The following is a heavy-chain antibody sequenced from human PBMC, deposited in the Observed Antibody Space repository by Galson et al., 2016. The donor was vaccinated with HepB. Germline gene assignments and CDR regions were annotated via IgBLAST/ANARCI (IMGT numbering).Heavy chain of an antibody. CDR1: GGSVISDNYY. J-gene: IGHJ4*02. D-gene: IGHD1-26*01. V-gene: IGHV4-61*01. CDR3: ARDQNGSYLAY. CDR2: IQYSGNT. Sequence: SETLSLTCTVSGGSVISDNYYWSWIRQPPGKGLEWIGFIQYSGNTNCNPSLSGRVTISIDTSKNQFSLKVNSVTAADTAEYYCARDQNGSYLAYWGLGALVAVSS.